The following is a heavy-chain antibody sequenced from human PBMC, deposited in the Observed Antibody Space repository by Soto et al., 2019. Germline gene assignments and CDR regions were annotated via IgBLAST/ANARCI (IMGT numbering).Heavy chain of an antibody. V-gene: IGHV3-30*18. CDR2: ISYDGSNK. Sequence: GGSLRLSCAASGFTFSSYGMHWVRQAPGKGLEWVAVISYDGSNKYYADSVKGRFTISRDNSKNTLYLQMNSLRAEDTAVYYCAKEEGSWYAFDIWGQGTMVTVSS. CDR1: GFTFSSYG. CDR3: AKEEGSWYAFDI. D-gene: IGHD6-13*01. J-gene: IGHJ3*02.